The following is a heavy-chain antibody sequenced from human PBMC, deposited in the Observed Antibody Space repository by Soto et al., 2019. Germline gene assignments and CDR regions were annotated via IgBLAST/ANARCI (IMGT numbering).Heavy chain of an antibody. CDR2: IKSKTDGGTT. CDR1: GFTFSNAW. D-gene: IGHD1-26*01. Sequence: GGSLRLSCAASGFTFSNAWMSWVRQAPGKGLEWVGRIKSKTDGGTTDYAAPVKGRFTISRDDSKNTLYLQMNSLKTEDTAVYYCTPDPSRGRWELPSGPFDPWGQGTLVTVSS. J-gene: IGHJ5*02. CDR3: TPDPSRGRWELPSGPFDP. V-gene: IGHV3-15*01.